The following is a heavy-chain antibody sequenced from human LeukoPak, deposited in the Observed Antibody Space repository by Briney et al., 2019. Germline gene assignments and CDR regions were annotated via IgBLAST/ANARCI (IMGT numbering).Heavy chain of an antibody. D-gene: IGHD6-19*01. V-gene: IGHV3-30*18. CDR2: MSYDGSNK. CDR3: AKSYSSGRYYFDY. J-gene: IGHJ4*02. CDR1: GFTFSSYG. Sequence: GGSLRLSCAASGFTFSSYGMHWVRQAPGKGLEWVAFMSYDGSNKYYADSVKGRFTISRDHSKNTLYLQMNSLRAEDTAVYYCAKSYSSGRYYFDYWGQGTLVTVSS.